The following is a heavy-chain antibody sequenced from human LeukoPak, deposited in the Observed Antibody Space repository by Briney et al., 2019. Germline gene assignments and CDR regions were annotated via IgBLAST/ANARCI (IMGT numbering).Heavy chain of an antibody. CDR2: IYYSGST. Sequence: SETLSLTCTVSGGSISSSSYYWGWIRQPPGKGLEWIGSIYYSGSTYYNPSLKSRVTISVDTSKNQFSLKLSSVTAADTAVYYCARSAYYCSSTSCYPLNWFDPWGQGTLVTVSS. V-gene: IGHV4-39*07. CDR3: ARSAYYCSSTSCYPLNWFDP. CDR1: GGSISSSSYY. J-gene: IGHJ5*02. D-gene: IGHD2-2*01.